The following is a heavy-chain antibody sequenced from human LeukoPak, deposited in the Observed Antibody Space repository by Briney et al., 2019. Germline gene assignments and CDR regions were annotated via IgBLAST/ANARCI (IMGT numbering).Heavy chain of an antibody. CDR1: GGSIGSYY. D-gene: IGHD3-22*01. J-gene: IGHJ3*02. CDR3: ACLTTADAFDI. Sequence: SSETLSLTCTVSGGSIGSYYWSWLRQPPGKGLEWIGYIYDSGSTNYNPSLKSRVTISVDTSKNQFSLKLSSVTAADTAVYYCACLTTADAFDIWGQGTMVTVSS. V-gene: IGHV4-59*01. CDR2: IYDSGST.